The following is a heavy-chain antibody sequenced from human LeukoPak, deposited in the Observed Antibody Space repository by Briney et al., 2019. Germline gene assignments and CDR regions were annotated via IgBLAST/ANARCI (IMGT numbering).Heavy chain of an antibody. Sequence: GASVKVSCKASGYTFTSYYMHWVRQAPGQGLEWMGWISAYNGNTNYAQKFQGRVTITADESTSTAYMELSSLRSEDTAVYYCARGDLYYYDSKPLHGRSGGYYFDYWGQGTLVTVSS. V-gene: IGHV1-18*04. J-gene: IGHJ4*02. CDR3: ARGDLYYYDSKPLHGRSGGYYFDY. CDR1: GYTFTSYY. D-gene: IGHD3-22*01. CDR2: ISAYNGNT.